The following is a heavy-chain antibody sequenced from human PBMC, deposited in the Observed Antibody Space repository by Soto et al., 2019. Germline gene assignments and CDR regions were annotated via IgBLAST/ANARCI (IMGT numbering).Heavy chain of an antibody. CDR1: GGSISSYY. CDR2: IYYSGST. D-gene: IGHD3-10*01. Sequence: ERSSETLSLTCTVSGGSISSYYWSWIRQPPGKGLEWIGYIYYSGSTNYNPSLKSRVTISVDTSKNQFSLKLSSVTAADTAVYYCAGLLWSRGDWFDPWGQGTLVTSPQ. J-gene: IGHJ5*02. V-gene: IGHV4-59*08. CDR3: AGLLWSRGDWFDP.